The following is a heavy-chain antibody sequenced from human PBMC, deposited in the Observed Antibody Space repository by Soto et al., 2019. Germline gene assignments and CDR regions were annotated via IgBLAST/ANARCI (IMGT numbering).Heavy chain of an antibody. CDR3: ASPRLSSDGTTPIDY. CDR1: GFTFNNYA. J-gene: IGHJ4*02. V-gene: IGHV3-30-3*01. CDR2: ISFDGSTK. D-gene: IGHD1-1*01. Sequence: QVQLVESGGGVVQPGRSLRLSCAASGFTFNNYAMHWVRQAPGKGLEWVAVISFDGSTKYYADSVKGRFTISRDNSKNTPYLQMNSLRAEDTAVYYCASPRLSSDGTTPIDYWGQGTLVTVSS.